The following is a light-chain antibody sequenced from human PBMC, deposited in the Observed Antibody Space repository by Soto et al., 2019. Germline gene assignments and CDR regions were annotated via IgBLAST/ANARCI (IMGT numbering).Light chain of an antibody. Sequence: QPVLTQSPSASASLGASVKLTCTLSSGHSSYAIAWHQQQPEKGPRYLMKLNSDGSHSKGDGIPDRFSGSSSGAERYLTISSLQSEDEADYYCQSYDSSLSGCVFGTVTKLTVL. CDR1: SGHSSYA. V-gene: IGLV4-69*01. J-gene: IGLJ1*01. CDR2: LNSDGSH. CDR3: QSYDSSLSGCV.